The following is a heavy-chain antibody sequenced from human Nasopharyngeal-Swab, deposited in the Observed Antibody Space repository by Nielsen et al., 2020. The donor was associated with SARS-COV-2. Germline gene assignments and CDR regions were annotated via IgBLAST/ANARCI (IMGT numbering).Heavy chain of an antibody. V-gene: IGHV1-46*01. CDR2: INPSGDTA. J-gene: IGHJ4*02. D-gene: IGHD1-26*01. CDR3: AREDIVGPLLDY. Sequence: WVRQAPGQGLEWMGIINPSGDTASYAQKFQGRVTMTRDTSTSTVYMELSSLRSEDTAVYYCAREDIVGPLLDYWDQGTLVTVSS.